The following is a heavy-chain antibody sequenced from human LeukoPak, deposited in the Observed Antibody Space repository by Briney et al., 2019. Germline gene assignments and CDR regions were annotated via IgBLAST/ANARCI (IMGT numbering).Heavy chain of an antibody. V-gene: IGHV4-39*01. Sequence: SETLSLTCTVSGDSRSSNSYYWGCIRPPPGQGLEWIGSIYYSGSTYYNPAPKSRVTISVETSMNQFSLKLNSVTAADTAVYYCARQGGTAMARFDYWGQGTLVTVSS. CDR3: ARQGGTAMARFDY. J-gene: IGHJ4*02. D-gene: IGHD5-18*01. CDR1: GDSRSSNSYY. CDR2: IYYSGST.